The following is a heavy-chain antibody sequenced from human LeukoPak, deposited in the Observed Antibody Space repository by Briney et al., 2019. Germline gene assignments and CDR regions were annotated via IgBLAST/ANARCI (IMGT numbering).Heavy chain of an antibody. CDR3: ARDWPTVIADF. D-gene: IGHD4-11*01. J-gene: IGHJ1*01. Sequence: ASVRVSCKTSGYKFLSHGISWVRQAPGQGLEWLGWIRADNGDTRFAQKFQSRFTMTTDTSTSTAHMELRSLRSDDTAVYYCARDWPTVIADFWGQGTLVTVSS. CDR1: GYKFLSHG. CDR2: IRADNGDT. V-gene: IGHV1-18*04.